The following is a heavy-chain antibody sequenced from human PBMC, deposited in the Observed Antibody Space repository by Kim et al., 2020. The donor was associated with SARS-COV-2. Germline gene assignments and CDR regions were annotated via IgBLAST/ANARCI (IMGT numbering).Heavy chain of an antibody. V-gene: IGHV3-23*01. Sequence: GGSLRLSCAASGFTFSSYAMSWVRQAPGKGLEWVSAISGSGGSTYYADSVKGRFTISRDNSKNTLYLQMNSLRAEDTAVYYCAKDLYPPAGGKDILAAAVGYYYGMDVWGQGTTVTVSS. CDR3: AKDLYPPAGGKDILAAAVGYYYGMDV. J-gene: IGHJ6*02. CDR1: GFTFSSYA. CDR2: ISGSGGST. D-gene: IGHD6-13*01.